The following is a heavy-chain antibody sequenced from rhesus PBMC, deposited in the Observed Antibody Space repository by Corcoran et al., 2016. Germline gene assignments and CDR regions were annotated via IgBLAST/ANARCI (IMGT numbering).Heavy chain of an antibody. CDR3: GRTSGGDTSIFDY. CDR1: GGSISVYY. CDR2: IGGSGS. V-gene: IGHV4-165*02. Sequence: QVQLQESGPGLVKPSETLSLTCTVTGGSISVYYWNCIRQTPGKGMEWIGYIGGSGSYYKPSLKSRVSFSRDKTKKQFSLTLTSVTAADTTIYYCGRTSGGDTSIFDYWGQGVL. J-gene: IGHJ4*01.